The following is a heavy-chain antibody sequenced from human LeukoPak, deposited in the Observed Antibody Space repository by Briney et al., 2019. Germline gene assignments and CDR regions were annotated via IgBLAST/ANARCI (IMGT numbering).Heavy chain of an antibody. Sequence: SETLSLTCTVSGGSISSSSYYWGWIRQPPGKGLEWIGSIYYSGSTYYNPSLKSRVTISVDTSKNQFSLKLSSVTAADTAVYYCASSLWTSGWYGGAFDIWGQGTMVTVSS. D-gene: IGHD6-19*01. CDR3: ASSLWTSGWYGGAFDI. V-gene: IGHV4-39*07. CDR2: IYYSGST. CDR1: GGSISSSSYY. J-gene: IGHJ3*02.